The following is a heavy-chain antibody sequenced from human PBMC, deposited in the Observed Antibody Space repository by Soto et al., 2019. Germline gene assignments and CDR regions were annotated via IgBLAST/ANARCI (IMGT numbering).Heavy chain of an antibody. V-gene: IGHV3-73*02. D-gene: IGHD3-3*01. CDR2: IRNKANSYAT. CDR3: ARGVYDFWNGHPKGLDY. Sequence: EVQLVESGGGLVQPGGSLKLSCAASGFTFSASAMHWVRQASGKGLEWVGRIRNKANSYATAYVVSVKGRFTISRDDSRNTAYLQMNSLKTEDTAVYYCARGVYDFWNGHPKGLDYWGQGTVVTVSS. CDR1: GFTFSASA. J-gene: IGHJ4*02.